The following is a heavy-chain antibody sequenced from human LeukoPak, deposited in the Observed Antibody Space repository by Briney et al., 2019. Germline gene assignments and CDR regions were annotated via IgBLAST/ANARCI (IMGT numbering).Heavy chain of an antibody. J-gene: IGHJ5*02. Sequence: RASVKVSCKASGYTFTGYYMHWVRQAPGQGLEWMGWINPNSGNTGYAQKFQGRATITRNTSISTAYMELSSLRSEDTAVYYCARFDSSGWYNWFDPWGQGTLVTVSS. D-gene: IGHD6-19*01. V-gene: IGHV1-8*03. CDR2: INPNSGNT. CDR3: ARFDSSGWYNWFDP. CDR1: GYTFTGYY.